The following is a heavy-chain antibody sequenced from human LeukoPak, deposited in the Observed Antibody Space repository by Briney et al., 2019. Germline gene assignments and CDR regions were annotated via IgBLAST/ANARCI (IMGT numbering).Heavy chain of an antibody. D-gene: IGHD6-13*01. J-gene: IGHJ4*02. CDR2: INHSGST. CDR3: ARAGYSSSWGFDY. CDR1: GGSFSGYY. Sequence: SETLSLTCAVYGGSFSGYYWSWIRQSPGKGLEWIGEINHSGSTNYNPSLKSRVTISVDTSKNQFSLKLSSVTAADTAVYYCARAGYSSSWGFDYWGQGTLVTVSS. V-gene: IGHV4-34*01.